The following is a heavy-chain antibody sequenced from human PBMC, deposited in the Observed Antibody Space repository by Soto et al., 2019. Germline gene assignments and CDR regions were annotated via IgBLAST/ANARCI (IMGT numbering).Heavy chain of an antibody. CDR2: FDPEDGET. J-gene: IGHJ6*02. CDR1: GYTLTELS. CDR3: ATHTPYYDFWSGYYGNSNYYYYYGMDV. Sequence: GASVKVSCKVSGYTLTELSMHWVRQAPGKGLEWMGGFDPEDGETIYAQKFQGRVTMTEDTSTDTAYMELSSLRSEDTAVYYCATHTPYYDFWSGYYGNSNYYYYYGMDVWGQGTTVTSP. V-gene: IGHV1-24*01. D-gene: IGHD3-3*01.